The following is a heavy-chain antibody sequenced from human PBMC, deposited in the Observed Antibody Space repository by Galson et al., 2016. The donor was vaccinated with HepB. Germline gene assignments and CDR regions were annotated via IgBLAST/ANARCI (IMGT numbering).Heavy chain of an antibody. CDR3: VRDSNGWFIHWDSDL. D-gene: IGHD6-19*01. V-gene: IGHV3-7*03. J-gene: IGHJ2*01. Sequence: SLRLSCAASGFTFNSYWMSWVRQAPGKGLEWVANIKQDGSEKYSVDSVKGRFTISRDNAKNSLYLQMNSLRAEDTAIYYCVRDSNGWFIHWDSDLWGRGTLVIVSS. CDR1: GFTFNSYW. CDR2: IKQDGSEK.